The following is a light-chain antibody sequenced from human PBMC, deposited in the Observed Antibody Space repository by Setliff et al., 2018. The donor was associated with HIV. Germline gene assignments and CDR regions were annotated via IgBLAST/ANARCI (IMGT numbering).Light chain of an antibody. CDR2: DVS. V-gene: IGLV2-14*03. J-gene: IGLJ1*01. CDR1: SSDVGTYNF. CDR3: LSYTSSTPLYV. Sequence: QSVLTQPASVSGSPGQSITISCPGTSSDVGTYNFVSWYQQHPGKAPKLMIYDVSNRPSGISNRFSASKSGNTASLTISGLQAEDEADYYCLSYTSSTPLYVFGTGTKVTVL.